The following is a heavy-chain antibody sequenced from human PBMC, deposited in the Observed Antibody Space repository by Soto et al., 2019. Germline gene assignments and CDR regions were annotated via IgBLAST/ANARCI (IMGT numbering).Heavy chain of an antibody. CDR3: AHSRCGGDCLQSYSSHYYYGMDV. Sequence: QITLKESGPSLVKPTQTLTLTCTFSGFSLSTGGVGVGWIRQPPGKALEWLALIYWDDDKRYSPSLRSRLTVTKDTSKNQVVLTMTNMDPVYTATYYCAHSRCGGDCLQSYSSHYYYGMDVWGQGTTVTVSS. D-gene: IGHD2-21*02. CDR2: IYWDDDK. J-gene: IGHJ6*02. V-gene: IGHV2-5*02. CDR1: GFSLSTGGVG.